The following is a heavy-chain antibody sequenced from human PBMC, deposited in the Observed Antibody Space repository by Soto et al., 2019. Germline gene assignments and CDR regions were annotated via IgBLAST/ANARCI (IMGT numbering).Heavy chain of an antibody. J-gene: IGHJ4*02. CDR3: ARAVGDPLYYLDY. Sequence: QVQLQESGPGLVRPSETLSVTCTVSSESISSYYWIWIRQSRGKGLEWIGYTDYSGNTNYNPSRKSRVTISGDTSKNQFSLRLSSVTPADPAVYYCARAVGDPLYYLDYWGQGTLVTVSS. CDR2: TDYSGNT. D-gene: IGHD6-19*01. CDR1: SESISSYY. V-gene: IGHV4-59*08.